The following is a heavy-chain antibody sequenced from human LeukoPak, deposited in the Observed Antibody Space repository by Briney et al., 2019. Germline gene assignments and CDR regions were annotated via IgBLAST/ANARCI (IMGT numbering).Heavy chain of an antibody. CDR3: AKPQVVGAFYFDF. J-gene: IGHJ4*02. CDR1: GFTFSSYA. D-gene: IGHD1-26*01. Sequence: GGSPRLSCAASGFTFSSYAMSWVRQAPGKGLEWVSAISGSGGSTYYADSVKGRFTISRGNSKDTLYLQMNSLRAEDTAVYYCAKPQVVGAFYFDFWGQGTLVTVSS. V-gene: IGHV3-23*01. CDR2: ISGSGGST.